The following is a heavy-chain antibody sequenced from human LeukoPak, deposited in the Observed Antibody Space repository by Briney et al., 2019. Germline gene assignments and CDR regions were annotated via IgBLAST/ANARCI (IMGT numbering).Heavy chain of an antibody. CDR3: AKDWPNYYDSSGYYYV. CDR1: AFTFSSYA. J-gene: IGHJ4*02. CDR2: ISGSGGNT. Sequence: PGGSLRLSCAASAFTFSSYATSWVRQAPGKGLEWVSAISGSGGNTYYADSVKGRFTISRDNSKNTLFLQMNSLRAEDTAVYYCAKDWPNYYDSSGYYYVWGQGTLVTVSS. V-gene: IGHV3-23*01. D-gene: IGHD3-22*01.